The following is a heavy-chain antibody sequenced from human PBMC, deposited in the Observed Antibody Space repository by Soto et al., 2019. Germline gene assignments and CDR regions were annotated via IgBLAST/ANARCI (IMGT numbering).Heavy chain of an antibody. V-gene: IGHV3-33*01. CDR1: GFTFSSYG. CDR2: IWYDGSNK. CDR3: AREDGGGGFWSGPRDY. J-gene: IGHJ4*02. D-gene: IGHD3-3*01. Sequence: GGSLRLSCAASGFTFSSYGMHWVRQAPGKGLEWVAVIWYDGSNKYYADSVKGRFTMSRDNSKNTLYLQMNSLRAEDTAVYYCAREDGGGGFWSGPRDYWGQGTLVTVSS.